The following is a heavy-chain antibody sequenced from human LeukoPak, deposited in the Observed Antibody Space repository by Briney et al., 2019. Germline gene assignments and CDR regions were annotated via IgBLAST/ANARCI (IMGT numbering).Heavy chain of an antibody. J-gene: IGHJ4*02. CDR1: GFTFSSYA. CDR3: AKGKYSYGAPFDY. CDR2: ISGSGGST. D-gene: IGHD5-18*01. Sequence: GGSLRLSCAASGFTFSSYAMGWVRQAPGKGLEWVSAISGSGGSTYYADSVKGRFTISRDNAKNSLYLQMNSLSAEDTALYYCAKGKYSYGAPFDYWGQGTLVTVSS. V-gene: IGHV3-23*01.